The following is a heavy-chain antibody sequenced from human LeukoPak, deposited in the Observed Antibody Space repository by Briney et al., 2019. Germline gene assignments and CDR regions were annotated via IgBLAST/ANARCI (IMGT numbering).Heavy chain of an antibody. CDR1: GYSISSGYY. CDR3: ARHYCGADCYPDS. D-gene: IGHD2-21*01. Sequence: PSETLSLTCAVSGYSISSGYYWGWIRQPPGKGLEWIGSIYHSGSTYYNPSLKSRVTISVDTSKNQFSLKLSSVTAADTAVYYCARHYCGADCYPDSWGQGTLVTVSS. CDR2: IYHSGST. V-gene: IGHV4-38-2*01. J-gene: IGHJ5*01.